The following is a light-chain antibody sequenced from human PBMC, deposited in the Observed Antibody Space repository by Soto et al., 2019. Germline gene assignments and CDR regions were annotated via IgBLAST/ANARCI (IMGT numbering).Light chain of an antibody. V-gene: IGKV1-5*02. CDR2: DAA. J-gene: IGKJ1*01. Sequence: DIQMTQSPSTLSASLGDRVTIICRASRSVDKWLAWYQQKPGKAPKLLIYDAASLESGVPSRFSGSGSGTEFTLTISSLQPDDFAIYYCQQYSSYWTFGQGTKVEVK. CDR1: RSVDKW. CDR3: QQYSSYWT.